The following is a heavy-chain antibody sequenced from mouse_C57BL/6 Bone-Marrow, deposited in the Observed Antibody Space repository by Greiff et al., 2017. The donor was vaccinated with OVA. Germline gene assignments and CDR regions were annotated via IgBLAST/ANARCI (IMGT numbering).Heavy chain of an antibody. CDR3: ARHRGWYFDY. J-gene: IGHJ2*01. CDR1: GFTFSSYT. CDR2: ISGGGGNT. Sequence: DVKLVESGGGLVKPGGSLKLSCAASGFTFSSYTMSWVRQTPEKRLEWVATISGGGGNTYYPDSVKGRFTISRDNAKNTLYLQMSSLRTEETALYYSARHRGWYFDYRGQGTTLTVSS. D-gene: IGHD2-3*01. V-gene: IGHV5-9*01.